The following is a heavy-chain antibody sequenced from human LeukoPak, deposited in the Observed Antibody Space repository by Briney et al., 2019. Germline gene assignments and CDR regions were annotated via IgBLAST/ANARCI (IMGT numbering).Heavy chain of an antibody. CDR2: IYYSGRT. J-gene: IGHJ5*02. Sequence: SETLSLTCTVSGGSISSYYWNWIRQPPGKGLEWIGYIYYSGRTNYNPSLKSRVTISVDTSKNQFSLNLTSVTAADTAVYYCARFTPQGYGWGGYNRFDPWGQGTLVTVSS. V-gene: IGHV4-59*01. CDR3: ARFTPQGYGWGGYNRFDP. D-gene: IGHD5-24*01. CDR1: GGSISSYY.